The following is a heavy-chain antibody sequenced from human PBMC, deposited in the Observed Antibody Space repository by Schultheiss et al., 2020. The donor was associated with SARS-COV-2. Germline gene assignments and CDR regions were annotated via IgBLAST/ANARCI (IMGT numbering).Heavy chain of an antibody. V-gene: IGHV3-48*04. D-gene: IGHD1-1*01. CDR1: GFTFSSYA. CDR2: ISSSGSTI. J-gene: IGHJ6*04. CDR3: ARDRELERSLCMDV. Sequence: GGSLRLSCAASGFTFSSYAMSWVRQAPGKGLEWVSYISSSGSTIYYADSVKGRFTISRDNAKNSLYLQMNSLRAEDTAVYYCARDRELERSLCMDVWGKGTTVTVSS.